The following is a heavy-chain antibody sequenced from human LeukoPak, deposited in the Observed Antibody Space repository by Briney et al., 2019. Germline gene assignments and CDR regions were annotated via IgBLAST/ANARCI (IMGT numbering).Heavy chain of an antibody. CDR2: INPNSGGT. Sequence: ASVKVSCKASGYTFTGYYMHWVRQAPGQGLEWMGRINPNSGGTNCAQKFQGRVTMTRDTSISTAYMELSRLRSDDTAVYYCARDKSGAAGTGWFDPWGQGTLVTVSS. J-gene: IGHJ5*02. CDR1: GYTFTGYY. CDR3: ARDKSGAAGTGWFDP. D-gene: IGHD6-13*01. V-gene: IGHV1-2*06.